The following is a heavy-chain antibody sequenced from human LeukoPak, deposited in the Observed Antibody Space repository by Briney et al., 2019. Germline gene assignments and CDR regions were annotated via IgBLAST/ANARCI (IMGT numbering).Heavy chain of an antibody. CDR3: ARVFTMTVVFDY. CDR1: GFTVSANF. CDR2: IQTDGTT. Sequence: GGYLRLSCAASGFTVSANFMTWVRQAPGKGLEWVSVIQTDGTTYYADSVKGRFNIFIDSSKNTLYLQMSSLRAEDTAVYFCARVFTMTVVFDYAGQGTLVTVSS. J-gene: IGHJ4*02. V-gene: IGHV3-53*01. D-gene: IGHD3-22*01.